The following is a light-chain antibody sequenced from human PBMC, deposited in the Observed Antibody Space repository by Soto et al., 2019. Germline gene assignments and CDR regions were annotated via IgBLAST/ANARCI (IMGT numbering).Light chain of an antibody. V-gene: IGKV1-39*01. Sequence: DIQMTQSPSSLSAYVGDRVSIKCRASQVISSYLHWYRQKQGEAPELLISSASNLQPGVPSRFSGSGSGTEFTLTISGLQAEDLATYYFQQNYQTPLTFGGGTKVEI. J-gene: IGKJ4*01. CDR1: QVISSY. CDR2: SAS. CDR3: QQNYQTPLT.